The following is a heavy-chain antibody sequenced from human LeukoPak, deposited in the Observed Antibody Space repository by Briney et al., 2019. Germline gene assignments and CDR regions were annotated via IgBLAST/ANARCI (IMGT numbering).Heavy chain of an antibody. CDR2: TIPIFGTA. CDR3: ARTVAYCSSTSCQDY. D-gene: IGHD2-2*01. V-gene: IGHV1-69*13. CDR1: GGTFSSYA. J-gene: IGHJ4*02. Sequence: SVKVSCKASGGTFSSYAISWVRQAPGQGLEWMGGTIPIFGTANYAQKFQGRVSITADESTSTAYMELSSLRSEDTAVYYCARTVAYCSSTSCQDYWGQGTLVTVSS.